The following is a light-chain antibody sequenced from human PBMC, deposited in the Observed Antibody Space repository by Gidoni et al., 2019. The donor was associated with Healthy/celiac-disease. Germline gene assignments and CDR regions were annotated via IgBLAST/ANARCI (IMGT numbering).Light chain of an antibody. V-gene: IGKV1-39*01. CDR1: QSISSY. CDR2: AAS. Sequence: DIQMTQSPSSLSASVGDRVTITCRASQSISSYLNWYQQKPGKAPKLLIYAASSLQSGVPSRFSGSVSETDFTLTISSLQPEDFATYYCQQSYSTLLFTFGPGTKVDIK. CDR3: QQSYSTLLFT. J-gene: IGKJ3*01.